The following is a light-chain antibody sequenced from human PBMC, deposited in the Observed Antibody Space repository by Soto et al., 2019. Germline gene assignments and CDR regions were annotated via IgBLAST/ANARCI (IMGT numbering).Light chain of an antibody. J-gene: IGKJ1*01. CDR1: QSVSNNY. CDR3: QQYGSSPRT. Sequence: ELVLTQYPGTLSLSPGERATLSCRASQSVSNNYLAWYQQKPGQAPRLLIYGASSRATGIPDRFSGSGSGTDFTLTISRLEPEDFAVFYFQQYGSSPRTFGQGTKVEIK. CDR2: GAS. V-gene: IGKV3-20*01.